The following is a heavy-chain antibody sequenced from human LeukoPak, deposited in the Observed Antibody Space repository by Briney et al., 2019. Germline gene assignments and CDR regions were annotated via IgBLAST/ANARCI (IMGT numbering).Heavy chain of an antibody. Sequence: SETLSLTCAVSGGSISGYYWSWIRHPPEKGLEWIGYLYYSGGTSYNPSLKSRVTISADTSKNQFSLKLTSVTAADTAVYYCSRRENYFGSGTSYYFDYWGQGTLVAVSS. CDR3: SRRENYFGSGTSYYFDY. CDR2: LYYSGGT. V-gene: IGHV4-59*08. D-gene: IGHD3-10*01. CDR1: GGSISGYY. J-gene: IGHJ4*02.